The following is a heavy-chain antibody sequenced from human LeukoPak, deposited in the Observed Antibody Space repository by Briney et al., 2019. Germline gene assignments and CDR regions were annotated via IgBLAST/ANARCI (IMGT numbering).Heavy chain of an antibody. Sequence: SETLSLTCGVYGGSLSGYYWSWIRQSPGKGLEWIGEINHSGSTNYNPSLKSRVTISVDTSKNQFSLKLSSVTAADTAVYYCARGPLGIAAAVSRLDYWGQGTLVTVSS. CDR1: GGSLSGYY. J-gene: IGHJ4*02. CDR2: INHSGST. V-gene: IGHV4-34*01. D-gene: IGHD6-13*01. CDR3: ARGPLGIAAAVSRLDY.